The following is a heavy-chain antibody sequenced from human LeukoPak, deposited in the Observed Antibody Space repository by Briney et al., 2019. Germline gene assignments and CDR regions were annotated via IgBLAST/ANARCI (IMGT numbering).Heavy chain of an antibody. V-gene: IGHV3-74*01. CDR1: GFTFSSYW. CDR2: INSDRSST. D-gene: IGHD2-15*01. Sequence: GGSLRLSCAASGFTFSSYWMHWVRQAPGKGLVWVSRINSDRSSTSYADSVKGRFTISRDNAKNTLYLQMNSLRAEDTAVYYCARDLWGYCSGGSCYFGFASDYWGQGTLVTVSS. J-gene: IGHJ4*02. CDR3: ARDLWGYCSGGSCYFGFASDY.